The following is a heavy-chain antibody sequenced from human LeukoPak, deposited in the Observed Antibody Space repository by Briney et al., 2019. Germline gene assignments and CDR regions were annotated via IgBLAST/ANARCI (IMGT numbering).Heavy chain of an antibody. J-gene: IGHJ4*02. D-gene: IGHD4-23*01. Sequence: GGSLRLSCAASGFTFSSYGMHWVRQAPGKGLEWVAFIRYDGSNKYYADSVKGRFTISRDNSKNTLYLQMNSLRAEDTAVYYCARPDVVTPGALYWGQGTLVTVSS. CDR3: ARPDVVTPGALY. CDR1: GFTFSSYG. V-gene: IGHV3-30*02. CDR2: IRYDGSNK.